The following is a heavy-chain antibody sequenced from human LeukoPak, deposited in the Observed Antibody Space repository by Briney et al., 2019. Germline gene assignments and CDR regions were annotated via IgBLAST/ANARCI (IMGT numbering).Heavy chain of an antibody. CDR2: INSDGGST. J-gene: IGHJ6*03. D-gene: IGHD3-3*01. CDR1: GFTFSSYW. CDR3: ARGGRFLEWLLYPHYYYMDV. V-gene: IGHV3-74*01. Sequence: GGSLRLSCAASGFTFSSYWMHWVRQAPGKGLVWVSRINSDGGSTSYADSVKGRFTISRDNAKNTLYLQMNSLRAEDTAVYYCARGGRFLEWLLYPHYYYMDVWGKGTTVTVSS.